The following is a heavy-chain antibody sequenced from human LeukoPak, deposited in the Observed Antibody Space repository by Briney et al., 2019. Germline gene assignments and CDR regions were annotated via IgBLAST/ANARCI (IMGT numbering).Heavy chain of an antibody. CDR1: GFTFSSYA. V-gene: IGHV3-30-3*01. CDR3: ARGNIYSNYVYYYYGMDV. Sequence: GGSLRLSCAASGFTFSSYAMHWVRQAPGKGLDWVAVISYDGSNKYYADSVKGRFTISRDNSKNTLYLQMNSLRAEDTAVYHCARGNIYSNYVYYYYGMDVWGQGTTVTVSS. D-gene: IGHD4-11*01. CDR2: ISYDGSNK. J-gene: IGHJ6*02.